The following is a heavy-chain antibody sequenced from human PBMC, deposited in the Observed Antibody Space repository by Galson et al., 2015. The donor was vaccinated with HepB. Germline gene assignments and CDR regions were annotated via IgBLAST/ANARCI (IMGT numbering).Heavy chain of an antibody. CDR1: GFIFSTYH. D-gene: IGHD2-2*01. Sequence: SLRLSCAASGFIFSTYHMHWVRQPPGKGLESVALISYEGTSKYYADSVKGRFTISRDNYKNTLYLEMNSLRTEDAAVYFCARDRVVVPAPIKRSYGLDVWGQGTTVTVSS. CDR3: ARDRVVVPAPIKRSYGLDV. CDR2: ISYEGTSK. J-gene: IGHJ6*02. V-gene: IGHV3-30-3*01.